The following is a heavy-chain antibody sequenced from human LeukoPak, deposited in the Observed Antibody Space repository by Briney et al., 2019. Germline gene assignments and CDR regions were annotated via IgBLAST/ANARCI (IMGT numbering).Heavy chain of an antibody. CDR3: VKDQVAAAPFDP. D-gene: IGHD6-13*01. J-gene: IGHJ5*02. CDR2: VYTGGRT. V-gene: IGHV3-66*01. CDR1: GFTVSSNY. Sequence: PGGSLRLSCAASGFTVSSNYMSWVRQAPGKGLEYISVVYTGGRTYYADFVKGRFTISRDNSKNTLYLQMSSLRAEDTAVYYCVKDQVAAAPFDPWGQGTLVTVSS.